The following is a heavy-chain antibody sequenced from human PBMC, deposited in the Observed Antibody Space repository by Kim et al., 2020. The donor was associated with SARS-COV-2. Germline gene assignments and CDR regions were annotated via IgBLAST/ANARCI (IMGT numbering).Heavy chain of an antibody. Sequence: GGSLRLSCVASGFIIDAYAVHWVRQVPGKAPEWVAGIQWTSGDAGYADSVQGRFTISRDNTKNSLYLQMNSLIPEDTAFYYCTRDFTPGGADVWGQGTMVTVSS. CDR1: GFIIDAYA. J-gene: IGHJ6*02. CDR3: TRDFTPGGADV. V-gene: IGHV3-9*01. D-gene: IGHD1-26*01. CDR2: IQWTSGDA.